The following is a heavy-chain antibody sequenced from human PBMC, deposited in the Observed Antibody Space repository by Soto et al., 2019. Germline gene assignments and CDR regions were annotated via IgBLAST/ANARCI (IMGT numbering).Heavy chain of an antibody. D-gene: IGHD2-15*01. V-gene: IGHV4-4*02. CDR3: ARGGYCSGGSCYSVYYFDY. CDR2: IYHSGST. J-gene: IGHJ4*02. Sequence: QVQLQESGPGLVKPSGTLSLTCAVSGGSISSSNWWSWVRQPPGKGLEWMGEIYHSGSTNYNPSLKSRVTISVDKSKNQFSLKLSSVTAADTAVYYCARGGYCSGGSCYSVYYFDYWGQGTLVTVSS. CDR1: GGSISSSNW.